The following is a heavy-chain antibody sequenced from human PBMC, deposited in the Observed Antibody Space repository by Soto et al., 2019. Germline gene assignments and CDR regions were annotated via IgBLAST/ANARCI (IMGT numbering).Heavy chain of an antibody. D-gene: IGHD1-26*01. J-gene: IGHJ4*02. V-gene: IGHV4-30-4*01. Sequence: SETLSLTCTVSGGSVTSDEDYWSWIRQSPGKGLEWIGYISNSGSTGYNPSLKTRLSISVDTSKNQFSLKLSSVTAADTAVYYCARSGSGSYVGLLDYWGQGTLVTVSS. CDR2: ISNSGST. CDR1: GGSVTSDEDY. CDR3: ARSGSGSYVGLLDY.